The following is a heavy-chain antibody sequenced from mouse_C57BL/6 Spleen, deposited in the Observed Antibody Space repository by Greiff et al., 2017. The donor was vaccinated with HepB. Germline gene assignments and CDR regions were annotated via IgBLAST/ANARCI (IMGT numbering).Heavy chain of an antibody. D-gene: IGHD1-1*01. J-gene: IGHJ1*03. Sequence: QVQLKQSGAELVKPGASVKMSCKASGYTFTSYWITWVKQRPGQGLEWIGDIYPGSGSTNYNEKFKSKATLTVDTSSSTAYMQLSSLTSEDSAVYYCARGYYGSPGYFDVWGTGTTVTVSS. CDR3: ARGYYGSPGYFDV. CDR2: IYPGSGST. CDR1: GYTFTSYW. V-gene: IGHV1-55*01.